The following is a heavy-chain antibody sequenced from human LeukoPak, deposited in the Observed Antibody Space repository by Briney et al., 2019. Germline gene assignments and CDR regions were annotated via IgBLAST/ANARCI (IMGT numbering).Heavy chain of an antibody. Sequence: GGSLRLSCSASGFTFSSYAMHWVRQAPGKGLEYVSALSSNGGSTYYADSLKGRFTISRDNSKNTLYLQMSSLRAEDTAVYYSVKDAESDYYDSSGYEDYWGQGTLVTVSS. D-gene: IGHD3-22*01. CDR1: GFTFSSYA. CDR2: LSSNGGST. V-gene: IGHV3-64D*06. J-gene: IGHJ4*02. CDR3: VKDAESDYYDSSGYEDY.